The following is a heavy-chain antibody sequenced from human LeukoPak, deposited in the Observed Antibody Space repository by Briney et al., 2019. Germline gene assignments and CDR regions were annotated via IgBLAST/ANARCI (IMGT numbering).Heavy chain of an antibody. V-gene: IGHV4-61*08. CDR1: GGSISSGDYY. CDR2: IYYSGST. D-gene: IGHD5-18*01. CDR3: ARSPGAYSYVSN. J-gene: IGHJ4*02. Sequence: SETLSLTCTVSGGSISSGDYYWSWIRQPPGKGLEWIGYIYYSGSTNYNPSLKSRVTISVDTSKNQFSLKLSSVTAADTAVYYCARSPGAYSYVSNWGQGTLVTVSS.